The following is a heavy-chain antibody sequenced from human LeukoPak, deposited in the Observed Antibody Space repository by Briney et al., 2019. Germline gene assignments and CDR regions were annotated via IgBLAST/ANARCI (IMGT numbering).Heavy chain of an antibody. CDR1: GDSVSNTGAS. V-gene: IGHV6-1*01. CDR3: ARGAHGSYVSVFDT. CDR2: TYYSTKWYY. Sequence: SQTLSLTCAISGDSVSNTGASWNWMRQSPSRDLEWLGRTYYSTKWYYDYAVSVSTRSPINADTSKNQAPLQLNSVTPEDTALYFCARGAHGSYVSVFDTWGQGTL. J-gene: IGHJ5*02. D-gene: IGHD5/OR15-5a*01.